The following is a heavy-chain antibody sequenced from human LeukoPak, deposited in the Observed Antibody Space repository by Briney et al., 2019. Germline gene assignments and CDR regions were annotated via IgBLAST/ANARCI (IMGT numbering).Heavy chain of an antibody. V-gene: IGHV1-2*02. D-gene: IGHD5-18*01. Sequence: GASVKASCKASGYTFTSYYVHWVRQAPGQGLEWMGWINPSSGGTNYAQEFQGRVTMTGDTSISTVYMELSRLSSDDTAVYFCAGRPDTAMVPIFDYWGQGTLVTISS. CDR1: GYTFTSYY. CDR2: INPSSGGT. CDR3: AGRPDTAMVPIFDY. J-gene: IGHJ4*02.